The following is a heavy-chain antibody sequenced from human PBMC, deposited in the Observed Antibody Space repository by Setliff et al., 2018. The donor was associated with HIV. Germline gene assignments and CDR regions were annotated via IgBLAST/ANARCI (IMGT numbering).Heavy chain of an antibody. D-gene: IGHD6-13*01. V-gene: IGHV4-39*07. CDR2: IYYTGST. J-gene: IGHJ4*02. Sequence: PSETLSLTCAVSGASVSSYYWGWVRQPPGKGLEWIGSIYYTGSTYYNPSLKSRVTIPVDTSKNQFSLKLSSVTAADTAVYYCARGLVWGQGTLVTVSS. CDR1: GASVSSYY. CDR3: ARGLV.